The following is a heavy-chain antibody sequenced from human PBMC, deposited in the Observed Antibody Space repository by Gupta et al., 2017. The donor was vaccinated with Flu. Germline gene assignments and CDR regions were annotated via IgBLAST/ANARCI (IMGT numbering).Heavy chain of an antibody. CDR2: MYFGGSA. J-gene: IGHJ4*02. V-gene: IGHV4-39*01. CDR3: ARVRNGNLFDY. Sequence: QLQLQESGPGLVKPSETLSLTCTVSGGSVSRSISYWGWVRQPPGKGPEWIGDMYFGGSANYNPSLGSRVTTSLDTSNNQFSLNLRSVTAADTAVYFCARVRNGNLFDYWGPGTLVTVSS. D-gene: IGHD1-1*01. CDR1: GGSVSRSISY.